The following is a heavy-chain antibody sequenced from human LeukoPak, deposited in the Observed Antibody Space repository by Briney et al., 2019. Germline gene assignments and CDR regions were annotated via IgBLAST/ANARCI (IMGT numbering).Heavy chain of an antibody. CDR1: GFTFSSYG. CDR2: ISYDGSSK. V-gene: IGHV3-30*18. D-gene: IGHD5-12*01. Sequence: GGSLRLSCAASGFTFSSYGMHWVRQAPVKGLEWVAVISYDGSSKYYADSVQGRYNISRDNSKNTLYLQMNSLRAEDTAVYYCAKNRWLATTFNDAFDIWGQGTMVTVSS. CDR3: AKNRWLATTFNDAFDI. J-gene: IGHJ3*02.